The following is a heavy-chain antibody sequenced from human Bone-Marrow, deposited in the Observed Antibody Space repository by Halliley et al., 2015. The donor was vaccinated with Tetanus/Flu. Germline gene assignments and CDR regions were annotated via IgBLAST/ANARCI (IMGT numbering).Heavy chain of an antibody. CDR3: AKEVAHYDFWWGPRRQNYLYYCWDI. V-gene: IGHV3-30*18. Sequence: SLRLSCAASGFTFNTYGMHWVRQVPGKGLEWVAVISYDGSDTYYADSVKGRFTISRDNSKKTLYLQMNSLRPEDTAMYYCAKEVAHYDFWWGPRRQNYLYYCWDIWGQGTTVTVSS. CDR1: GFTFNTYG. CDR2: ISYDGSDT. D-gene: IGHD3-3*01. J-gene: IGHJ6*02.